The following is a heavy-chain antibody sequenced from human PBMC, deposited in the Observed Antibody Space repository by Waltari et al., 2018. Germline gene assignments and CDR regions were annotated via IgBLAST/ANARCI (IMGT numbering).Heavy chain of an antibody. V-gene: IGHV5-51*01. CDR2: ISPGDSNT. J-gene: IGHJ4*02. CDR1: GYRFAKYW. CDR3: ARQNIHSYGYGYFDF. Sequence: EVQLEQSGAEVKKPGESRKISCNGSGYRFAKYWIGWVRQMPGKGLEWVGVISPGDSNTKYSLSFQGQVTISADTSISTAYLQWSSLKASDTAIYFCARQNIHSYGYGYFDFWGQGTLVTVSS. D-gene: IGHD5-18*01.